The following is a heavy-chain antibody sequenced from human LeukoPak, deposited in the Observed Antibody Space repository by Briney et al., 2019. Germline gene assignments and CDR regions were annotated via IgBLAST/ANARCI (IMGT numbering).Heavy chain of an antibody. CDR2: INWNGGST. D-gene: IGHD2-21*02. V-gene: IGHV3-20*04. CDR3: ARSVCGGDCLYYYYGMDV. J-gene: IGHJ6*02. CDR1: GFTFDDYG. Sequence: PGGSLRLSCAASGFTFDDYGMSWVRQAPGKGLEWVSGINWNGGSTGYADSVKGRFTISRDNAKNSLYLQMNSLRAEDTAVYYCARSVCGGDCLYYYYGMDVWGQGTTVTVSS.